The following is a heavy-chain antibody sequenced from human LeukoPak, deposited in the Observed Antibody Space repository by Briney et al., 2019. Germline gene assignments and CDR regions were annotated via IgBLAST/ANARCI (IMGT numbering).Heavy chain of an antibody. CDR2: INPNSGGT. J-gene: IGHJ4*02. V-gene: IGHV1-2*02. CDR1: GYTFTGYY. CDR3: ARGGLVHYDILTGYYYFDY. D-gene: IGHD3-9*01. Sequence: ASVKVSCKASGYTFTGYYMHWVRQAPGQGLEWMGWINPNSGGTNYAQKFQGRVTMTRDTSISTAYMELSRLRSDDTAVYYCARGGLVHYDILTGYYYFDYWGQGTLVTVSP.